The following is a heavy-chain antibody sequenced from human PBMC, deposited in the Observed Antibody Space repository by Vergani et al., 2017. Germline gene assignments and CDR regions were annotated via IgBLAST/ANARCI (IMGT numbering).Heavy chain of an antibody. D-gene: IGHD2-21*02. Sequence: QVQLVESGGGVVQPGGSLRLSCVTFGFTFRSNGMHWVRQAPGKGLEWVAFIWYDGSKTYYADSVKGRFTISRDNSKNTLFLQMNSLRAEDTAIYYCAKMGSVVVTKVAYYFDYWGQGTPVTVSS. CDR2: IWYDGSKT. V-gene: IGHV3-30*02. CDR3: AKMGSVVVTKVAYYFDY. CDR1: GFTFRSNG. J-gene: IGHJ4*02.